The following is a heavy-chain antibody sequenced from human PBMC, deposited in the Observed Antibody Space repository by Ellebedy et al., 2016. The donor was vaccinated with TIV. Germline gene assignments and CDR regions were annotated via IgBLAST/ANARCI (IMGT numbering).Heavy chain of an antibody. CDR3: ARDRGDYAVD. CDR1: GGSMITGGYY. V-gene: IGHV4-31*03. CDR2: IYYSGSA. Sequence: LRLSXTVSGGSMITGGYYWTWIRQHPGKGLEWIGYIYYSGSAYYNPSLKSRFTMSLDTSKNQFSLKLSSVTAADTAVYYCARDRGDYAVDWGQGTLVTVSS. J-gene: IGHJ4*02. D-gene: IGHD4-17*01.